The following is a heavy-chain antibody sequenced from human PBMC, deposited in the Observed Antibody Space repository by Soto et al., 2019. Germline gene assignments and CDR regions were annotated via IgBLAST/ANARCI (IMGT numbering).Heavy chain of an antibody. CDR2: IYPGDYET. CDR1: GYTFSNFW. D-gene: IGHD6-13*01. Sequence: PGESLKISCHGSGYTFSNFWIAWVRQLPGKGLEWMGIIYPGDYETRYSPSFHGKVTISADRSIGTAYLQWSSLEASDSAFYFCARSPRSSPYFDYWGQGALVTVYS. J-gene: IGHJ4*02. V-gene: IGHV5-51*01. CDR3: ARSPRSSPYFDY.